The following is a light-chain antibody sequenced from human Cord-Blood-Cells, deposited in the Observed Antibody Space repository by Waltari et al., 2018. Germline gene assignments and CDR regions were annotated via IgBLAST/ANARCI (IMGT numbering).Light chain of an antibody. Sequence: DIQMTQSPSTLSASVGDRVTITCRASQSISSWLAWYQQKPGKAPKLLIYDASSVESGVPLRFSGSGSGTEFTLTMSSLQPDDFATYYCQQYNSYSPWTFGQGTKVEIK. J-gene: IGKJ1*01. CDR1: QSISSW. CDR2: DAS. CDR3: QQYNSYSPWT. V-gene: IGKV1-5*01.